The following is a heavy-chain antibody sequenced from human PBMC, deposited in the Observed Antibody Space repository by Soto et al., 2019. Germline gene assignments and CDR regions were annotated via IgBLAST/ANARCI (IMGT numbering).Heavy chain of an antibody. Sequence: EVQLVESGGGLVQPGGSLRLACAASGFNFGGSWMTWDRQALGKGLEWLAKINPDGSGEYYVDSVKGRFTISRDNAKSSLFFQMHSLRDEDTAVYFCAREHYFGLDYWGQGTLVTVSS. CDR2: INPDGSGE. J-gene: IGHJ4*02. CDR3: AREHYFGLDY. V-gene: IGHV3-7*04. D-gene: IGHD1-26*01. CDR1: GFNFGGSW.